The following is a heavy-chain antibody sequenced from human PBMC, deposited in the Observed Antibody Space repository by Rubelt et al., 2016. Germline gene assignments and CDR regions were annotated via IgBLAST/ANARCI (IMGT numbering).Heavy chain of an antibody. J-gene: IGHJ4*02. CDR3: AREGTIGYYDSSGYYGYFDY. D-gene: IGHD3-22*01. CDR2: INHSGST. Sequence: QVQLQQWGAGLLKPSETLSLTCAVYGGSFSGYYWSWIRQPPGKGLEWIGEINHSGSTNYNPSLKSRVTISVDTSKNQFSLKLGSATSADTAVNYGAREGTIGYYDSSGYYGYFDYGRQGTLVTVSS. V-gene: IGHV4-34*01. CDR1: GGSFSGYY.